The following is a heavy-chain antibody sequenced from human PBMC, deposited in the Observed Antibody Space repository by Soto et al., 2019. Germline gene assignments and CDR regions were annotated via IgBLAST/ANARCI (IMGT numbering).Heavy chain of an antibody. CDR2: ISYDGSNK. CDR1: GFTFSSYG. V-gene: IGHV3-30*18. CDR3: AKDLGGSFAP. Sequence: QVQLVESGGGVVQPGRSLRLSCAASGFTFSSYGMHWVRQAPGKGLEWVAVISYDGSNKYYADSVKGRFTTSRDNSKNRLYLQMNSLRAEATAVYYCAKDLGGSFAPSGQGTLVTVSS. D-gene: IGHD3-16*01. J-gene: IGHJ5*02.